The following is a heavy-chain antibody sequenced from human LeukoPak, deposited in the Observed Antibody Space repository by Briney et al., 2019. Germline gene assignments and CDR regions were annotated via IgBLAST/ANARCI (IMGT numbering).Heavy chain of an antibody. D-gene: IGHD5-12*01. J-gene: IGHJ5*02. CDR3: AKDQNTGYANNWFDP. Sequence: ASVKVFCKASGYTFISYYIHWVRQAPGQGLEWMGIVNPSGGSTSYAQKFQGRVTMTRDTSISTAYMELSRLRSDDTAIYYCAKDQNTGYANNWFDPWGQGTLVTVSS. CDR1: GYTFISYY. CDR2: VNPSGGST. V-gene: IGHV1-46*01.